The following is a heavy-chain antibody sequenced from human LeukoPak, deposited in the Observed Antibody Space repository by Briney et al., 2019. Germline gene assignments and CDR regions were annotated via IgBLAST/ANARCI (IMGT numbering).Heavy chain of an antibody. CDR3: ARDAVADPFDY. CDR2: IIPILGIA. J-gene: IGHJ4*02. Sequence: ASVKVSCKASGGTFSSYAISWVRQAPGQGLEWMGRIIPILGIANYAQKFQGRVTITADKSTSTAYMELSSLRSEDTAVYYCARDAVADPFDYWGQGTLVTVSS. CDR1: GGTFSSYA. D-gene: IGHD6-19*01. V-gene: IGHV1-69*04.